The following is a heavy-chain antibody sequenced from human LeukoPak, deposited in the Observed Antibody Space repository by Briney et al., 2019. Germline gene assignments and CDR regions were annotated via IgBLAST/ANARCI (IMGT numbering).Heavy chain of an antibody. CDR1: GFSFSSYA. CDR3: AKDRSAAAQAYYFDY. V-gene: IGHV3-23*01. D-gene: IGHD2-2*01. Sequence: QPGGSLRLSCAASGFSFSSYAMSWVRQAPGKGLEWVSVISGSGGSTYYADSVKGRFTISRDNSKNTLYLQMNSLRAEDTAVYYCAKDRSAAAQAYYFDYWGQGTLVTVSS. J-gene: IGHJ4*02. CDR2: ISGSGGST.